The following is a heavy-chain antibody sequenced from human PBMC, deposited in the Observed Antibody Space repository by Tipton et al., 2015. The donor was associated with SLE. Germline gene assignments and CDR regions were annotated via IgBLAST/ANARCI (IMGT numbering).Heavy chain of an antibody. J-gene: IGHJ4*02. CDR3: AREGPTGYYFDY. CDR2: IWYDGSNK. Sequence: SLRLSCAASGFTFSNYGMHWVRQAPGKGLEWVAVIWYDGSNKYYADSVKGRFTISRDNSKNTLYLQMSSLRAEDKAVYYCAREGPTGYYFDYWGQGTLVTVSS. V-gene: IGHV3-33*08. CDR1: GFTFSNYG. D-gene: IGHD1-14*01.